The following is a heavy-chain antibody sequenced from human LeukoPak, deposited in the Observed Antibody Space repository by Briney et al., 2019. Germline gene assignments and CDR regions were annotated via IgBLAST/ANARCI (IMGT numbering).Heavy chain of an antibody. Sequence: GRSLRLSCAASGFTFSSYGMHWVRQAPGKGLEWVAVISYDGSNKYYADSVKGRFTISRDNSKNTLYLQMNSLRAEDTAVYYCAKDRTPYGDPSYYFDYWAREPWSPSPQ. J-gene: IGHJ4*02. D-gene: IGHD4-17*01. V-gene: IGHV3-30*18. CDR1: GFTFSSYG. CDR3: AKDRTPYGDPSYYFDY. CDR2: ISYDGSNK.